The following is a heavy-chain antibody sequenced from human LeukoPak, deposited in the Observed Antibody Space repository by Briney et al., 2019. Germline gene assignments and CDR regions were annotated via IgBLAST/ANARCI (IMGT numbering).Heavy chain of an antibody. CDR1: GLTFSSYA. Sequence: GGSLRLSCAASGLTFSSYAMSWVRQAPGKGLEWVSAISGSGGSTYYADSVKGRFAISRDNSKNTLYLQVSSLRADDTALYYCARSSSSDQLLDFDYWGQGTLVTASS. D-gene: IGHD2-2*01. V-gene: IGHV3-23*01. J-gene: IGHJ4*02. CDR2: ISGSGGST. CDR3: ARSSSSDQLLDFDY.